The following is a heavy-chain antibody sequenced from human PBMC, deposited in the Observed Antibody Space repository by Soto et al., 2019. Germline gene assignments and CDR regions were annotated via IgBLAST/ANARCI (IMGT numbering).Heavy chain of an antibody. D-gene: IGHD2-15*01. V-gene: IGHV1-69*13. CDR1: GGTFSSYA. CDR2: IIPIFGTA. J-gene: IGHJ4*02. Sequence: ASVKVSCKASGGTFSSYAISWVRQAPGQGLEWMGGIIPIFGTANYAQKFQGRVTITADESTSTAYMELSSLRSEDTAVYYCARGPTFSGDCSGGSCYHDYWGQGTLVTVSS. CDR3: ARGPTFSGDCSGGSCYHDY.